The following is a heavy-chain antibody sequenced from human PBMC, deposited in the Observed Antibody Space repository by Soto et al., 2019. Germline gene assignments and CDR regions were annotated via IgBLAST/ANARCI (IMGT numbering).Heavy chain of an antibody. D-gene: IGHD6-13*01. CDR2: IYPHVSDT. Sequence: EVQLVQSGAEVKKPGESLKISCLASGYSFTGYWVGWVRQMSGRGLEWMGIIYPHVSDTRYSPSFQGQVTISADKSISTVYLQWRSLKASDTAIYYCVTSTWSYFGLDVWGQGTTVTVSS. J-gene: IGHJ6*02. V-gene: IGHV5-51*03. CDR3: VTSTWSYFGLDV. CDR1: GYSFTGYW.